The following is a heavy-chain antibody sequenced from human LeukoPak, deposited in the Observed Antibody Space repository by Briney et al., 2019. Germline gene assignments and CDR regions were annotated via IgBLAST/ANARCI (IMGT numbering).Heavy chain of an antibody. D-gene: IGHD6-19*01. CDR1: GGTFISYA. CDR2: IIPIFGTA. CDR3: AREYSSGWYGDWFDP. J-gene: IGHJ5*02. Sequence: SVKVSCKASGGTFISYAICWVRQAPGQGLEWMGGIIPIFGTANYAQKFQGRVTITADESTSTAYMELSSLRSEDTAVYYCAREYSSGWYGDWFDPWGQGTLVTVSS. V-gene: IGHV1-69*13.